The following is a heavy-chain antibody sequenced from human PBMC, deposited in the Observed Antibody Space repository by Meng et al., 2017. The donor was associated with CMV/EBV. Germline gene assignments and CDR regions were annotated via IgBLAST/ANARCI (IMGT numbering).Heavy chain of an antibody. J-gene: IGHJ5*02. Sequence: FTGYYMHWVRQAPGQGLEWMGWINPNSGGTNYAQKFQGRVTMTRDTSISTAYMELSRLRSDDTAVYYCARDGAPYGIAATGGLLFDPWGQGTLVTVSS. CDR3: ARDGAPYGIAATGGLLFDP. D-gene: IGHD6-13*01. CDR1: FTGYY. V-gene: IGHV1-2*02. CDR2: INPNSGGT.